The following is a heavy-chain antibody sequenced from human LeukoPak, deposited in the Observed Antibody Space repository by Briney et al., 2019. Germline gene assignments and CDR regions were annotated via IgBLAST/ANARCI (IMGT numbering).Heavy chain of an antibody. V-gene: IGHV3-9*01. CDR2: ISWNSGSI. D-gene: IGHD2-15*01. CDR3: AKDIGYCSGGSCYYYYYGMDV. Sequence: GRSLRLSCAASGFTFDDYAMHWVRQAPGKGLEWVSGISWNSGSIGYADSVKGRFTTSRDNAKNSLYLQMNSLRAEDTALYYCAKDIGYCSGGSCYYYYYGMDVWGQGTTVTVSS. J-gene: IGHJ6*02. CDR1: GFTFDDYA.